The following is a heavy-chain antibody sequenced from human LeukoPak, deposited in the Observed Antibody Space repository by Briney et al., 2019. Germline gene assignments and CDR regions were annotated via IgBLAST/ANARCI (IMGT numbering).Heavy chain of an antibody. Sequence: SETLSLTCTVSGDPVSRGSYYWSWIRQPPGKELEWIGYVYHTGSTNYNPSLKSRVTISVDTSKNEFSLKMTSVTAADTAVYYCARGFASGWYSRYDPWGRGTLVTVSS. J-gene: IGHJ5*02. V-gene: IGHV4-61*01. D-gene: IGHD6-19*01. CDR2: VYHTGST. CDR3: ARGFASGWYSRYDP. CDR1: GDPVSRGSYY.